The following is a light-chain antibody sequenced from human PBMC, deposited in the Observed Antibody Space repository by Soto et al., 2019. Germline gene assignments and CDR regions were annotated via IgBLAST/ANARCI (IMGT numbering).Light chain of an antibody. CDR2: KAS. Sequence: DIQMTQSPSTLSGSVGDRVTITCRASQTISSWLAWYQQKPGKAPKLLIYKASTLKSGVPSRFSGSGSGTELTLTSSKLQPDDFATYHCQHYNSYSEAFGQGTKVELK. J-gene: IGKJ1*01. V-gene: IGKV1-5*03. CDR3: QHYNSYSEA. CDR1: QTISSW.